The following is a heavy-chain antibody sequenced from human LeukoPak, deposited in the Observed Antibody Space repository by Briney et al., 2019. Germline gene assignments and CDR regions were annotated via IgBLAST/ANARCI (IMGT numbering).Heavy chain of an antibody. Sequence: GESLNISCKGSGYSFTSDRISWMRQMPGKGLEWMGRIVSSDSYTNYSPSTQCNVTISSDKSISTAYLQWSSLKASDTAMYYCASYSGRSIAVISWGQGTLVTVSS. D-gene: IGHD6-6*01. CDR1: GYSFTSDR. J-gene: IGHJ5*02. CDR2: IVSSDSYT. CDR3: ASYSGRSIAVIS. V-gene: IGHV5-10-1*01.